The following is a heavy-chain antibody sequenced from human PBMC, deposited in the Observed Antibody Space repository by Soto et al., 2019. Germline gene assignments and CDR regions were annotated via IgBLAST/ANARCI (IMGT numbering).Heavy chain of an antibody. J-gene: IGHJ4*02. CDR1: EFTFAGFA. V-gene: IGHV3-23*01. D-gene: IGHD3-10*01. CDR2: ITGTGGST. CDR3: AKTSGTFVTSSRVFDG. Sequence: PGGPLRFPWNALEFTFAGFAMSWFLKAPGKGLEWVSGITGTGGSTYYADSVKGRFTVSRDNSKNTLYLQMNSLRADDTALYYCAKTSGTFVTSSRVFDGWGQGTLVTVSS.